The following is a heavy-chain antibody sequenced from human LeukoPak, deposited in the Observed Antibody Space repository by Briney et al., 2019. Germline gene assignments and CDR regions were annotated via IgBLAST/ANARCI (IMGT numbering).Heavy chain of an antibody. V-gene: IGHV1-2*02. D-gene: IGHD4-17*01. CDR3: ARGYFGDYVLDT. Sequence: ASVQISCKAYGYRFSDHYKHWVRQAPGQGLEYLGWINPNSGGTNYAQKFQGRVTLTRDTSIDTAYIRLHSLTSDDTAVYYCARGYFGDYVLDTWGQGALITVSS. CDR1: GYRFSDHY. CDR2: INPNSGGT. J-gene: IGHJ5*02.